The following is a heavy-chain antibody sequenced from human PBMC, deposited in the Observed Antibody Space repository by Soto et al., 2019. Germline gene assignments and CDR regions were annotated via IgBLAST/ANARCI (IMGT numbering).Heavy chain of an antibody. D-gene: IGHD2-2*01. J-gene: IGHJ6*03. V-gene: IGHV4-39*01. CDR3: ARIYCSRPTMGYYYYYMDV. Sequence: SETLSLTCTVSGGSISSSSYYWGWIRQPPGKGLEWIGSIYYSGSTYYNPSLKSRATISVDTSKNQFSLKLSSVTAADTAVYYCARIYCSRPTMGYYYYYMDVWGKGTTVTVSS. CDR2: IYYSGST. CDR1: GGSISSSSYY.